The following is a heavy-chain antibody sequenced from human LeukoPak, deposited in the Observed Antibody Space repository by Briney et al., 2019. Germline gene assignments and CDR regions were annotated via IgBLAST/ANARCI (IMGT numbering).Heavy chain of an antibody. V-gene: IGHV1-69*05. D-gene: IGHD3-22*01. J-gene: IGHJ4*02. CDR3: ASTWKNYYDSSGYGTFDY. Sequence: GASVKVSCKASGGTFISYAISWVRQAPGQGLEWMGGIIPIFGTANYAQKFQGRVTITTDESTSTAYMELSSLRSEDTAVYYCASTWKNYYDSSGYGTFDYWGQGTLVTVSS. CDR2: IIPIFGTA. CDR1: GGTFISYA.